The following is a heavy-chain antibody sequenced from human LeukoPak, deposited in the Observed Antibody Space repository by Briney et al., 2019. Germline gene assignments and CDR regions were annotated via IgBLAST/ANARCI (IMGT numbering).Heavy chain of an antibody. V-gene: IGHV3-23*01. J-gene: IGHJ4*02. D-gene: IGHD3-22*01. CDR2: ISGSGGST. CDR3: AKDDAELDYYLPSKGFDY. Sequence: GGSLRLSCAASGFTFSSYAMSWVRQAPGKGLEWVSAISGSGGSTYYADSVKGRFTISRDNSKNTLYPQMNSLRAEDTAVYYCAKDDAELDYYLPSKGFDYWGQGTLVTVSS. CDR1: GFTFSSYA.